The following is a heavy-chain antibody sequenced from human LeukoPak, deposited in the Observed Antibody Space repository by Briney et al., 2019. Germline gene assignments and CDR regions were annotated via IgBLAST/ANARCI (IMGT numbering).Heavy chain of an antibody. CDR2: INHSGST. J-gene: IGHJ4*02. Sequence: TSETLSLTCAVYGGSFSGYYWSWIRQPPGKGLEWIGEINHSGSTNYNPSLKSRVTISVDTSKNQFSLKLSSVTAADTAVYYCARVRAAAIPYYFDYWGQGTLVTVSS. V-gene: IGHV4-34*01. D-gene: IGHD6-13*01. CDR1: GGSFSGYY. CDR3: ARVRAAAIPYYFDY.